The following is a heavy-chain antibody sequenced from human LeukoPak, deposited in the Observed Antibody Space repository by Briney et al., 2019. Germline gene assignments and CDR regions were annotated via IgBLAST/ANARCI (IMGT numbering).Heavy chain of an antibody. J-gene: IGHJ4*02. Sequence: GGSLRLSCAASGFPFSSYAMHWVRQAPGKGLEWVAVISYDGSNKYYADSVKGRFTISRDNSKNTLYLEMNSLRAEDTAVYYCARDQLRWQLATGDFDYWGQGTLVTVSS. CDR2: ISYDGSNK. CDR3: ARDQLRWQLATGDFDY. D-gene: IGHD6-6*01. V-gene: IGHV3-30-3*01. CDR1: GFPFSSYA.